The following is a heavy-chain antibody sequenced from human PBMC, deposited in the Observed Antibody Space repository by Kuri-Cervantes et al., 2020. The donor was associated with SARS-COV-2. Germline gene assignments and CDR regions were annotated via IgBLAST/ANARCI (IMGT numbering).Heavy chain of an antibody. V-gene: IGHV4-59*01. J-gene: IGHJ6*02. CDR2: IYYSGST. CDR1: GGSISSYY. CDR3: ARARIVSSGWYYYYGMDV. Sequence: SETLSLTCTVSGGSISSYYWSWIRQPPGKGLEWIGYIYYSGSTNYNPSLKSRVTISVDTSKNQFSLKLSSVTAADTAVYYCARARIVSSGWYYYYGMDVWGQGTTVTFSS. D-gene: IGHD6-19*01.